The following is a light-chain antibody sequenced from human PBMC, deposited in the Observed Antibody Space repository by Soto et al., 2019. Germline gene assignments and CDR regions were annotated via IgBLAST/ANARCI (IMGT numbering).Light chain of an antibody. CDR3: QQLNSYPRT. CDR1: QGIRHY. CDR2: EAS. J-gene: IGKJ1*01. V-gene: IGKV1-27*01. Sequence: DIQMTQSPSSLSASVGDRVTITCRASQGIRHYLAWYQQKPGKVPKLLIYEASNLQSGVPSRFRGGGSGTEFTLTISSLQPEDFATYYCQQLNSYPRTFGQGTKLDSK.